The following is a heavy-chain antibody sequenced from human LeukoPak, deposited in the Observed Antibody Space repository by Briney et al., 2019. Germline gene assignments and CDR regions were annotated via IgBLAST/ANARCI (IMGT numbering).Heavy chain of an antibody. J-gene: IGHJ6*02. Sequence: PGGSLRLSCAASGFTFSDYYMSWICQAPGKRLEWVSYISSSGSTIYYADSVKGRFTISRDNAKNSLYLQMNSLRAEDTAVYYCARDLVAGVGANVGSGYGMDVWGQGTTVTVSS. CDR2: ISSSGSTI. CDR1: GFTFSDYY. D-gene: IGHD1-26*01. CDR3: ARDLVAGVGANVGSGYGMDV. V-gene: IGHV3-11*01.